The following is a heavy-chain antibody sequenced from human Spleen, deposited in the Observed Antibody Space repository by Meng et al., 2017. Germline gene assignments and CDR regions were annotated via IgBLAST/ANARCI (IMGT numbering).Heavy chain of an antibody. Sequence: GESLKISCATSGFTFGDYATSWFRQASGKGLEWVGFIRRKLYGATTEYAASVKGRFTIWRDDAQSIAHLQMNSMKNEDKSVYYYTRRSDDYGKFDYWGQGTLVTVSS. V-gene: IGHV3-49*03. CDR2: IRRKLYGATT. D-gene: IGHD4-17*01. J-gene: IGHJ4*02. CDR3: TRRSDDYGKFDY. CDR1: GFTFGDYA.